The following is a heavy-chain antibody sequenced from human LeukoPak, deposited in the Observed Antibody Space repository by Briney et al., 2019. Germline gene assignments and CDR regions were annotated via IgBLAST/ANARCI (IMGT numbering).Heavy chain of an antibody. V-gene: IGHV3-43*01. Sequence: GGSLRLSCAASGFTFDDYTMHWVRQAPGKGLEWVSLISWDGGSTYYADSVKGRFTISRDNSKNSLYLQMNSLRTEDTAIYYCATYRQVLLPFESWGQGTLVTVS. CDR3: ATYRQVLLPFES. J-gene: IGHJ4*02. CDR1: GFTFDDYT. CDR2: ISWDGGST. D-gene: IGHD2-8*02.